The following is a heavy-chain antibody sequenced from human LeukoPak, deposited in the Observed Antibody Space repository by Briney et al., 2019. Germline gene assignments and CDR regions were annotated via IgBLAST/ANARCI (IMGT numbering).Heavy chain of an antibody. D-gene: IGHD5-18*01. Sequence: PGRSLRLSCAASGFTFSSYAMHWVRQAPGKGLEWVAVISYDGSNKYYADSVKGRFTISRDNSKNTLYLQMNSLRAEDTAVYYCTTLPQNSYGQRIAYWGQGTLVTVSS. V-gene: IGHV3-30-3*01. CDR2: ISYDGSNK. CDR1: GFTFSSYA. J-gene: IGHJ4*02. CDR3: TTLPQNSYGQRIAY.